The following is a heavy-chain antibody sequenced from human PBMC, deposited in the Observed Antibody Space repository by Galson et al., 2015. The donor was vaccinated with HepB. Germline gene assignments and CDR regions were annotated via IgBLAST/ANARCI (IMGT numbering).Heavy chain of an antibody. D-gene: IGHD3-10*01. J-gene: IGHJ4*02. V-gene: IGHV3-33*08. Sequence: SLRLSCAASGFTFSSYGMHWVRQAPGKGLEWVAVIWYDGSNKYYADSVKGRFTISRDNSKNTLYLQTNSLRAEDTAVYYCARDWPYYYGSGSRTGVDYWGQGTLVTVSS. CDR2: IWYDGSNK. CDR1: GFTFSSYG. CDR3: ARDWPYYYGSGSRTGVDY.